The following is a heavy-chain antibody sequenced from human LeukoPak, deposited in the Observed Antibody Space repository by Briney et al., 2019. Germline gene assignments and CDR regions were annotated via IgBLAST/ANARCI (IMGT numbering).Heavy chain of an antibody. D-gene: IGHD3-10*01. CDR2: ISSGSSAI. Sequence: GGSLRLSCEASGFTFTTYSMTWVRQAPGKGLEWVSIISSGSSAIFSADALKGRFTISRDNAKTSLYLQMNGLRAEDTAVYYCAREGYGSGTYYADWGQGILVTVSS. V-gene: IGHV3-21*01. CDR1: GFTFTTYS. J-gene: IGHJ4*02. CDR3: AREGYGSGTYYAD.